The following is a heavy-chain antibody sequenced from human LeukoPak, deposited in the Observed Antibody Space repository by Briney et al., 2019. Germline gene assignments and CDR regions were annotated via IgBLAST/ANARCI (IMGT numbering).Heavy chain of an antibody. V-gene: IGHV1-18*01. CDR2: ISAYNGNT. CDR1: GYTFTSYG. J-gene: IGHJ5*02. CDR3: ARDYYGSGSYNWFDP. Sequence: APVKVSCKASGYTFTSYGISWVRQAPGQGLEWMGWISAYNGNTNYAQKLQGRVTMTTDTSTSTAYMELRSLRSDDTAVYYCARDYYGSGSYNWFDPWGQGTLVTVSS. D-gene: IGHD3-10*01.